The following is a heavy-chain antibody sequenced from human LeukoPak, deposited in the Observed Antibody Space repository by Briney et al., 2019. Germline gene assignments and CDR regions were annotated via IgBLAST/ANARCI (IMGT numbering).Heavy chain of an antibody. D-gene: IGHD5-18*01. CDR1: GYTFTSYY. CDR3: ARGHQSRGYSYGPLPIPFDY. J-gene: IGHJ4*02. V-gene: IGHV1-46*01. Sequence: ASVKVSCKASGYTFTSYYMHWVRQAPGQGLEWMGIINPSGGSTSYAQKFQGRVTMTRDTSTSTVYMELSSLRSEDTAVYYCARGHQSRGYSYGPLPIPFDYWGQGTLVTVSS. CDR2: INPSGGST.